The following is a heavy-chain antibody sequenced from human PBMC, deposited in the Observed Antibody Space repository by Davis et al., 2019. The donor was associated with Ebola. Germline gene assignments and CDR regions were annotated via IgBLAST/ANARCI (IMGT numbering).Heavy chain of an antibody. D-gene: IGHD6-19*01. J-gene: IGHJ5*02. Sequence: ESLKISCAASGFTFSSYAMSWVRQAPGKGLEWIGEISQSGSTNYNPSLKSRVTISVDKSKNQFSLKLSSVTAADTAVYYCARQVAGMWFDPWGQGTLVTVSS. CDR3: ARQVAGMWFDP. CDR1: GFTFSSYAM. V-gene: IGHV4/OR15-8*01. CDR2: ISQSGST.